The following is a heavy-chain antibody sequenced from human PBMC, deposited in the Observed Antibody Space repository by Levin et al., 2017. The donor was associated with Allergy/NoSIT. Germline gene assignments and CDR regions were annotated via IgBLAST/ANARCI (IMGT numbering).Heavy chain of an antibody. D-gene: IGHD1-14*01. CDR3: AREMKVGEPTDSDYLYYYDMDV. CDR1: GFTFTNYN. V-gene: IGHV3-48*02. J-gene: IGHJ6*02. Sequence: PGGSLRLSCAASGFTFTNYNMNWVRQAPEKGLEWVSYISSSSSTIYYADSVKGRFTISRDNGKNSLYLQMSSLSDEDTAVYYCAREMKVGEPTDSDYLYYYDMDVWGQGTTVTVSS. CDR2: ISSSSSTI.